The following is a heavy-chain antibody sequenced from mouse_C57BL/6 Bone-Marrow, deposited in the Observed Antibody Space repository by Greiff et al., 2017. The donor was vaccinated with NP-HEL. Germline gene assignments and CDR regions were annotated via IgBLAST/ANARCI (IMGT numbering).Heavy chain of an antibody. D-gene: IGHD4-1*01. CDR3: ARDLTGPSHWYFDV. V-gene: IGHV5-16*01. Sequence: EVKLVESEGGLVQPGSSMKLSCTASGFTFSDYYMAWVRQVPEKGLEWVANINYDGSSTYYLDSLKSRFIISRDNAKNILYLQMSSLKSEDTATYYCARDLTGPSHWYFDVWGTGTTVTVSS. CDR1: GFTFSDYY. J-gene: IGHJ1*03. CDR2: INYDGSST.